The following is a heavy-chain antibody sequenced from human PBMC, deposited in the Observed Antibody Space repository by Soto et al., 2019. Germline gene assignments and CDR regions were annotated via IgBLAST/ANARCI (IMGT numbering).Heavy chain of an antibody. CDR3: ASSVEMATIGY. CDR1: GGSFSGYY. Sequence: PSETLSLTCAVYGGSFSGYYWSWIRQPPGKGLEWIGEINHSGSTNYNPSLKSRVTISVDTSKNQFSLKLSSVTAADTAVYYCASSVEMATIGYWGQGTLVTVSP. J-gene: IGHJ4*02. D-gene: IGHD5-12*01. CDR2: INHSGST. V-gene: IGHV4-34*01.